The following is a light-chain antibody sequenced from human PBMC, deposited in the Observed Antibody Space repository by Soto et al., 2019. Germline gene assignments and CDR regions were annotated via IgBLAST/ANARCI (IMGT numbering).Light chain of an antibody. CDR2: EGS. CDR3: CSYAGSSSYV. CDR1: SSDVGSYNL. J-gene: IGLJ1*01. Sequence: QPALTQPASVPGSPGQSITISCTGTSSDVGSYNLVSWYQQHPGKAPKLMIYEGSKRPSGVSNRFSGSKSGNTASLTISGLQAEDEADYYCCSYAGSSSYVFGTGTKVTVL. V-gene: IGLV2-23*01.